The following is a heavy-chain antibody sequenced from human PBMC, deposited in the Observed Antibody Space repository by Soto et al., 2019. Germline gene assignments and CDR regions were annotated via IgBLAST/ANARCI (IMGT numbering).Heavy chain of an antibody. CDR2: IYWDDDK. Sequence: SGPTLVNPTQTLTLTRAFSGFSLSTSGVGVGWIRQPPGKALEWLALIYWDDDKRYSPSLKSRLTITKDTSKNQVVLTMTNMDPVDTATYYRAHSSYDCRSGYYFLQDWFDPWGQGTLVTVSS. CDR3: AHSSYDCRSGYYFLQDWFDP. CDR1: GFSLSTSGVG. J-gene: IGHJ5*02. D-gene: IGHD3-3*01. V-gene: IGHV2-5*02.